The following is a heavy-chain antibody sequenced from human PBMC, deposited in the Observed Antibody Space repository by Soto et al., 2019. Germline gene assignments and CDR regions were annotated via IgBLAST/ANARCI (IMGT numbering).Heavy chain of an antibody. V-gene: IGHV4-39*01. D-gene: IGHD1-1*01. J-gene: IGHJ4*02. CDR2: IYYSAST. Sequence: QLQLQESGPGLVKPSETLSLTCTVSGGSISRNSYYWGWIRQPPGKGLEWIGSIYYSASTYYNPSRKSRAPTSVDTSKTEYSLQTSSVTAADTAVYCSAGHDWNRVDSWGQGTLVTVS. CDR1: GGSISRNSYY. CDR3: AGHDWNRVDS.